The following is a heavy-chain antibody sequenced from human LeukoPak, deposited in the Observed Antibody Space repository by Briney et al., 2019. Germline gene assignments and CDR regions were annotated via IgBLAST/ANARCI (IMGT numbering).Heavy chain of an antibody. D-gene: IGHD3-22*01. CDR3: ARGPKGGTMIVVPTWSPFDY. CDR1: GGSFSGYY. Sequence: PSETLSLTCAVYGGSFSGYYWSWIRQPPGKGLEWIGEINHSGSTNYNPSLKSRVTISVDTSKNQFSLKPSSVTAADTAVYYCARGPKGGTMIVVPTWSPFDYWGQGTLVTVSS. J-gene: IGHJ4*02. V-gene: IGHV4-34*01. CDR2: INHSGST.